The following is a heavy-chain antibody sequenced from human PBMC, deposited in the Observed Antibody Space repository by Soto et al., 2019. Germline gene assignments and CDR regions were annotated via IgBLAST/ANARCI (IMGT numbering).Heavy chain of an antibody. CDR1: GYTFTSYY. CDR2: INPSGGST. J-gene: IGHJ5*02. V-gene: IGHV1-46*01. CDR3: ARAGSITIFGVVIINNWFDP. D-gene: IGHD3-3*01. Sequence: QVQLVQSGAEVKKPGASVKVSCKASGYTFTSYYMHWVRQAPGQGLEWMGIINPSGGSTSYAQKFQGRVTMTRDTSTSTVYMELSSLRSEDTAVYYCARAGSITIFGVVIINNWFDPWGQGTLVTVSS.